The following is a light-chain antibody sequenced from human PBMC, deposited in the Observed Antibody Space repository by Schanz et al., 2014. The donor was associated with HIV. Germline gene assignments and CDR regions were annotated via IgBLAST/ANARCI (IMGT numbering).Light chain of an antibody. Sequence: QSVLTQPASVSGSPGQSITISCTGTSSDVGGYNYVSWYQQRPGKAPKLMIYDVTKRPSGVPDRFSGSKSGNTASLTISGLQAEDEADYYCCSYAGSYTFVVFGGGTKLTVL. V-gene: IGLV2-11*01. CDR3: CSYAGSYTFVV. J-gene: IGLJ3*02. CDR1: SSDVGGYNY. CDR2: DVT.